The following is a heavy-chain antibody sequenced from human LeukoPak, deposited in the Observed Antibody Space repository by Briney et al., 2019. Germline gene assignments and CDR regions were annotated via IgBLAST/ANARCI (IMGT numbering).Heavy chain of an antibody. D-gene: IGHD3-22*01. V-gene: IGHV3-21*01. Sequence: GGSLRLSCAASGFTFSSYSMNWVRQAPGKGLEWVSSISSSSSYICYADSVKGRFTISRDNAKNSLYLQMNSLRAEDTAVYYCARDLYDSSGYYYGYWGQGTLVTVSS. CDR1: GFTFSSYS. CDR2: ISSSSSYI. J-gene: IGHJ4*02. CDR3: ARDLYDSSGYYYGY.